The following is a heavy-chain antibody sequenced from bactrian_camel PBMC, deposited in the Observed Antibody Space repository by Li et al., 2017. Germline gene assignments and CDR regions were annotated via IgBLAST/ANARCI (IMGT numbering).Heavy chain of an antibody. D-gene: IGHD3*01. J-gene: IGHJ6*01. V-gene: IGHV3S53*01. CDR2: IGNPGTT. CDR3: AADWAPTDWTTCMGLVAGSGY. Sequence: HVQLVESGGDSVQAGGALRLSCEGSGSINNNCVMGWFRQAPGKEREVVATIGNPGTTAYADSAKGRFTISKDNAKDTLYLQMTGLKPEDTGMYYCAADWAPTDWTTCMGLVAGSGYWGPGTQVTVS. CDR1: GSINNNCV.